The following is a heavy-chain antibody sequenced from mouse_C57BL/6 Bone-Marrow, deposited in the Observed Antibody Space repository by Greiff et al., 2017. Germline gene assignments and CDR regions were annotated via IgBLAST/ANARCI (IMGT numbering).Heavy chain of an antibody. CDR3: SGIAY. Sequence: VQLQQSGAELVRPGASVKLSCTASGFNIKDDYMHWVKQRPEQGLEWIGWIDPENGDTEYASKFQGKATITVDTSSTSAYLQLSSLTSEDTAVFYCSGIAYWGQGTLVTVSA. J-gene: IGHJ3*01. CDR2: IDPENGDT. CDR1: GFNIKDDY. V-gene: IGHV14-4*01.